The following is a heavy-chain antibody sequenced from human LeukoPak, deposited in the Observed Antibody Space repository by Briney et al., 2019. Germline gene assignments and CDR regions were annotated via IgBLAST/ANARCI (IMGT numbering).Heavy chain of an antibody. CDR1: GYTLTELS. Sequence: ASVKVSCKVSGYTLTELSMHWVRQAPGQGLEWMGGFDPEDGETIYAQKFQGRVTMTEDTSTDTAYMELSSLRSEDTAVYYCATADNWNPTGGYGMDVWGKGTTVTVSS. D-gene: IGHD1-1*01. V-gene: IGHV1-24*01. J-gene: IGHJ6*04. CDR3: ATADNWNPTGGYGMDV. CDR2: FDPEDGET.